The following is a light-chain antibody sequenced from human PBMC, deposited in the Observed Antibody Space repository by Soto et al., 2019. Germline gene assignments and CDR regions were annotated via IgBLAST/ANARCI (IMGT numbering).Light chain of an antibody. Sequence: DIQMTQSPSSLSASVGDRVTITCQASQDITKSLNWFQQKPGKAPALLIYDASNLETGVPSNFSGSGSGTDITFTISSLQPEHIATYYCQQFHDLPFTFGPGTKVELK. CDR2: DAS. V-gene: IGKV1-33*01. CDR1: QDITKS. J-gene: IGKJ3*01. CDR3: QQFHDLPFT.